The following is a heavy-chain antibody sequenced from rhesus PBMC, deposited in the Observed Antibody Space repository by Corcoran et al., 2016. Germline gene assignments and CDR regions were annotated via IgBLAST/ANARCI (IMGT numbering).Heavy chain of an antibody. CDR2: FESNSAIT. V-gene: IGHV4-73*01. J-gene: IGHJ2*01. Sequence: QVKLQQWGEGLLKPSETLSLTCAVYGGSISGDDYWSWIRQAPGKGRAWIGNFESNSAITTSNPSLKIRVTISKDTSKNHFSLRLTSVTAADTAVDYCARGLGYSNYWYFDIWGPGTPITISS. CDR1: GGSISGDDY. D-gene: IGHD4-23*01. CDR3: ARGLGYSNYWYFDI.